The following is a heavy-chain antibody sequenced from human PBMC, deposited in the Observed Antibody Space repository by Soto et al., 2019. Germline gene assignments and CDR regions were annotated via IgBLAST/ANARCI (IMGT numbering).Heavy chain of an antibody. Sequence: EVQLVESGGGLVQPGGSLRLSCAASGFTVSSNYMNWVRQAPGKGLEWVSVLYSGGKTYYADSVKGRFTISRDNSKNTLYLQMNNLRAEDTAVYYCATGCSGRNCYDLAFDYWGQGTLVTVSS. J-gene: IGHJ4*02. V-gene: IGHV3-66*01. CDR3: ATGCSGRNCYDLAFDY. D-gene: IGHD2-15*01. CDR2: LYSGGKT. CDR1: GFTVSSNY.